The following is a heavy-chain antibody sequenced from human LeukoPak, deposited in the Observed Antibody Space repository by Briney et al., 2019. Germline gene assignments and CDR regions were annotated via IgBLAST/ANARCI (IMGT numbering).Heavy chain of an antibody. V-gene: IGHV1-2*02. Sequence: GASVKVSCKASGYTFTGYHIHWVGEAHGQGLEWMAWINPNSGGTSYAQKFQGRVTTTRDTSISTVYMEMSSLRSDDTAMYYCARVQSTDGSRWYREFGYWGQGTLVTVSS. J-gene: IGHJ4*02. D-gene: IGHD6-13*01. CDR2: INPNSGGT. CDR1: GYTFTGYH. CDR3: ARVQSTDGSRWYREFGY.